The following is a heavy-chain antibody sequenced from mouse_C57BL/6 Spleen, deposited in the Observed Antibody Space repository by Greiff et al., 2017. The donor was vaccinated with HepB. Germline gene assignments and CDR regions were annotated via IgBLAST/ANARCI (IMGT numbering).Heavy chain of an antibody. CDR1: GYTFTSYW. Sequence: QVQLKESGAELVKPGASVKMSCKASGYTFTSYWITWVKQRPGQGLEWIGDIYPGSGSTNYNEKFKSKATLTVDTSSSTAYMQLSSLTSEDSAVYYCAIYYGSSPYAMDYWGQGTSVTVSS. CDR2: IYPGSGST. CDR3: AIYYGSSPYAMDY. J-gene: IGHJ4*01. V-gene: IGHV1-55*01. D-gene: IGHD1-1*01.